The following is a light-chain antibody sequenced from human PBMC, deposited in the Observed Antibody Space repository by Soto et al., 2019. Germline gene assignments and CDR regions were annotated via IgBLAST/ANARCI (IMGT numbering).Light chain of an antibody. CDR3: QQYNNWPPEIT. Sequence: EIVLTQSPGILSLSPGERATLSCRASQSVSNDFLAWYQQKPGQAPRLLIYGASTRATDVPDRFSGSGSGADFTLSISRLEPEDFAVYYCQQYNNWPPEITFGQGTKVDIK. V-gene: IGKV3-20*01. J-gene: IGKJ1*01. CDR2: GAS. CDR1: QSVSNDF.